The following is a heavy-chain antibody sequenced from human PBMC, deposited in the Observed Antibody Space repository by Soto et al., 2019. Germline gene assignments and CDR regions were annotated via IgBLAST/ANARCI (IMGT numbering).Heavy chain of an antibody. D-gene: IGHD3-3*01. CDR3: ARDSEFGVVINYYYYYGMDV. J-gene: IGHJ6*02. CDR2: ISSSSSYI. CDR1: GFTFSSYS. Sequence: GGSLRLSCAASGFTFSSYSMNWVRQAPGKGLEWVSSISSSSSYIYYADSVKGRFTISRDNAKNSLYLQMNSLRAEDTTVYYCARDSEFGVVINYYYYYGMDVWGQGTTVTVSS. V-gene: IGHV3-21*01.